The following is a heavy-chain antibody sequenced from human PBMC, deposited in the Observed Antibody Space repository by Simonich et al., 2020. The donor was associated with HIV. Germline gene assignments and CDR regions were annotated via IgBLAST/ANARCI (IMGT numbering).Heavy chain of an antibody. CDR1: GYTFTSFD. J-gene: IGHJ3*02. D-gene: IGHD3-9*01. CDR2: MNPNNGDT. Sequence: QVQLVQSGVEVKKPGASVKVSCKASGYTFTSFDINLVRQAAGKGLEGKGLMNPNNGDTGYAQKFRDRVTMTRDTSISTAYMELSSLTSEDTAVYYCARGPLLLTGDDALEIWG. V-gene: IGHV1-8*01. CDR3: ARGPLLLTGDDALEI.